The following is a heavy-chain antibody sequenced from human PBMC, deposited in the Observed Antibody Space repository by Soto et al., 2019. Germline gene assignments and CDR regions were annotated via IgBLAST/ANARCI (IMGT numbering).Heavy chain of an antibody. V-gene: IGHV4-59*01. D-gene: IGHD2-15*01. CDR1: GDSISSYY. CDR2: IYYSGST. CDR3: ARVRMNYYYYGMDV. J-gene: IGHJ6*02. Sequence: QVQLQESGPGLVKPSETLSLTCTVSGDSISSYYWSWIRQPPGKGLEYIGYIYYSGSTNYNPSLNSRVTISVDTSKNQFSLKLSSVTAAERAVYYCARVRMNYYYYGMDVWGQGTTVTVSS.